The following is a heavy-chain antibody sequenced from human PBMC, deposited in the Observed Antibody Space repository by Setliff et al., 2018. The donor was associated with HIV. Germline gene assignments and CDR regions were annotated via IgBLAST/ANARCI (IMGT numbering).Heavy chain of an antibody. CDR3: AREVVPAAMRYYYYMDV. CDR1: GYTFTSYA. D-gene: IGHD2-2*01. Sequence: ASVKVSCKASGYTFTSYAMHWVRQAPGQRLEWMGWINAGNGDTKYSQKFQGRVTITRDTSASTAYMELSSLRSEDTAVYYCAREVVPAAMRYYYYMDVWGKGTTVTVSS. CDR2: INAGNGDT. J-gene: IGHJ6*03. V-gene: IGHV1-3*01.